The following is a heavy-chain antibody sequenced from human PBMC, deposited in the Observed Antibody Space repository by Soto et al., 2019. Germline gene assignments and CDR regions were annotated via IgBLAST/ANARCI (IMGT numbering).Heavy chain of an antibody. CDR2: IYGGGIT. CDR3: ARSTDYSSYLFDY. CDR1: GLTVSSNY. Sequence: PGGSLRLSCAVSGLTVSSNYMSWVRQAPGKGLEWVSIIYGGGITYYAGSVKGRFTISRDNSNNTLYLQMNSLRAEDTAAYYCARSTDYSSYLFDYRGQGAQVTGSS. J-gene: IGHJ4*02. V-gene: IGHV3-66*01. D-gene: IGHD4-4*01.